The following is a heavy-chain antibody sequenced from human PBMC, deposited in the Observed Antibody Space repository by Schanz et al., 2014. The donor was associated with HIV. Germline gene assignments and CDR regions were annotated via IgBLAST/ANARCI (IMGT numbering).Heavy chain of an antibody. V-gene: IGHV1-2*02. Sequence: QVQLVQSGAEVKEPGASVKVSCKPYGHIFTGYLMHWVRQAPGQGLEWMGWINPNSGATDSAQKFQGRVTMTRDTSISTAFMELSSLRSDDTAVYYCARDPNFDLAVWGQGTPVTVSS. J-gene: IGHJ6*02. D-gene: IGHD3-9*01. CDR2: INPNSGAT. CDR3: ARDPNFDLAV. CDR1: GHIFTGYL.